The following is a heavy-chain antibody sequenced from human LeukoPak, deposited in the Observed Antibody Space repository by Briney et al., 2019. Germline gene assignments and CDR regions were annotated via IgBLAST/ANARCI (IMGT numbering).Heavy chain of an antibody. J-gene: IGHJ4*02. CDR3: AKDTQPYVVPAAIPGVSYFDY. CDR2: ISGSGGST. V-gene: IGHV3-23*01. D-gene: IGHD2-2*02. CDR1: GFTFSSYA. Sequence: GGSLRLSCAASGFTFSSYAMSWVRQAPGKGLEWVSAISGSGGSTYYADSVKGRFTISRDNSKNTLYLQMNSLRAEDTAVYYCAKDTQPYVVPAAIPGVSYFDYWGQGTLVTVSS.